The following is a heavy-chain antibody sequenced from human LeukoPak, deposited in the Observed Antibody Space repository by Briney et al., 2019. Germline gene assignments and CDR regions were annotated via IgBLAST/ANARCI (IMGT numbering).Heavy chain of an antibody. CDR3: ARAPTVFGMVSYFEY. D-gene: IGHD3-3*01. CDR2: IKEDGSEK. Sequence: PGGSLRLSCAASGFTFRSYWMSWVRQAPGKGLEWVAIIKEDGSEKYYMDSVKGRFTISRDNAKSSLYLQMNSLRVEDTAVYYCARAPTVFGMVSYFEYWGQGTLVTVSS. CDR1: GFTFRSYW. J-gene: IGHJ4*02. V-gene: IGHV3-7*01.